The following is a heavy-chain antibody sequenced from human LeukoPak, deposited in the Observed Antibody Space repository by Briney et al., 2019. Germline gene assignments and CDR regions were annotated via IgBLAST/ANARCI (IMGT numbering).Heavy chain of an antibody. J-gene: IGHJ6*02. CDR3: AKDHIAVAGLYGMDV. Sequence: GRSLRLSCAASGFTFDDYAMHWVRQAPGKGLERVSGISWNSGSIGYADSVKGRFTISRDNAKNSLYLQMNSLRAEDTALYYCAKDHIAVAGLYGMDVWGQGTTVTVSS. D-gene: IGHD6-19*01. V-gene: IGHV3-9*01. CDR2: ISWNSGSI. CDR1: GFTFDDYA.